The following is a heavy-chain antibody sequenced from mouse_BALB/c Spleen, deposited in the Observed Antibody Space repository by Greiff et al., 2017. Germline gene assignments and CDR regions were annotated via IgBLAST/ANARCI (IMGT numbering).Heavy chain of an antibody. CDR2: ISSGGSYT. D-gene: IGHD2-1*01. J-gene: IGHJ2*01. V-gene: IGHV5-9-3*01. CDR1: GFTFSSYD. CDR3: ARQGGNYDYFDY. Sequence: EVKLMESGGGLVKPGGSLKLSCAASGFTFSSYDMSWVRQTPEKRLEWVATISSGGSYTYYPDSVKGRFTISRDNAKNTLYLQMSSLRSEDTAMYYCARQGGNYDYFDYWGQGTTLTVSS.